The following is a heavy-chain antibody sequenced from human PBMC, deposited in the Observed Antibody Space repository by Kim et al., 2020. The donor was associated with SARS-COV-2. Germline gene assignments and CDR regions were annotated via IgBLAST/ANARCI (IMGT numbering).Heavy chain of an antibody. CDR3: ARDRRGDYASTQVN. CDR1: GYTFTSYG. V-gene: IGHV1-18*01. CDR2: ISAYNGNT. Sequence: ASVKVSCKASGYTFTSYGISWVRQAPGQGLEWMGWISAYNGNTNYAQKLQGRVTMTTDTSTSTAYMELRSLRSDDTAVYYCARDRRGDYASTQVNWGQGTLVTVSS. D-gene: IGHD4-17*01. J-gene: IGHJ4*02.